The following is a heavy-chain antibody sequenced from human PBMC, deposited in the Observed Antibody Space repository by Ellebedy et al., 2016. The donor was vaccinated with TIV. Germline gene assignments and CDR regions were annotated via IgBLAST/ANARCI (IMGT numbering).Heavy chain of an antibody. CDR1: GGSVSSPRYY. D-gene: IGHD3/OR15-3a*01. Sequence: MPSETLSLTCSVSGGSVSSPRYYWAWIRQPPGKGLEYIGSVDYSGSPYYNPSFKSRVTLSADPSKNQFSLNLRTVTAADTAVYYCAWTDPWQPIDDWGQGILVSVSS. J-gene: IGHJ4*02. CDR2: VDYSGSP. V-gene: IGHV4-39*01. CDR3: AWTDPWQPIDD.